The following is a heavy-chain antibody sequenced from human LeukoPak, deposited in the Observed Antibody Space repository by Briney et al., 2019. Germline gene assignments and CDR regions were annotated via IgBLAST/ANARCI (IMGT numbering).Heavy chain of an antibody. V-gene: IGHV3-43D*03. CDR3: AKDTLYGDYGGYFDY. CDR1: GFTFGDYA. Sequence: GGSLRLSCAASGFTFGDYAMHWVRQAPGKGLEWVSLISWDGGSTYYADSVKGRFTISRDNSKNSLYLQMNSLRAEDTALYYCAKDTLYGDYGGYFDYWGQGTLVTVSS. J-gene: IGHJ4*02. CDR2: ISWDGGST. D-gene: IGHD4-17*01.